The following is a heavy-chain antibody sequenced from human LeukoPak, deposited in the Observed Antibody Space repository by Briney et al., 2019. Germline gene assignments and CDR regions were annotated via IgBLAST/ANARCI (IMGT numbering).Heavy chain of an antibody. J-gene: IGHJ4*02. D-gene: IGHD3-3*01. CDR3: AKGYDFWSGYYIPAPDY. V-gene: IGHV4-59*01. CDR2: IYYSGST. Sequence: SETLSLTCTVSGGSISSYYWSWIRQPPGKGLEWIGYIYYSGSTNYNPSLKSRVTISVDTSKNQFSLKLNSVTAADTAVYYCAKGYDFWSGYYIPAPDYWGQGTLVTVSS. CDR1: GGSISSYY.